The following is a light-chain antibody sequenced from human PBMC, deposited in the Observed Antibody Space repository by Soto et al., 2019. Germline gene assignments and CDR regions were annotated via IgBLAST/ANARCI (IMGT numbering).Light chain of an antibody. V-gene: IGLV2-14*01. CDR2: EVV. CDR1: SSDVGAYNY. Sequence: QSVLTQPASVSGSPGQSITISCTGTSSDVGAYNYVSWYQQHPGKAPKLMIFEVVSRPSGISSRFSGSKSGNTASLTISGLQAEGEGDYYCSSYTRSRSYVFGTGTKLTVL. J-gene: IGLJ1*01. CDR3: SSYTRSRSYV.